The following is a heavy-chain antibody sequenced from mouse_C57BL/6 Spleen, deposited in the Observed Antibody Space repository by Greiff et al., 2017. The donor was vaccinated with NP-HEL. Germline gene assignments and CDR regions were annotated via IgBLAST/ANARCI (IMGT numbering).Heavy chain of an antibody. CDR1: GYTFTSYW. J-gene: IGHJ4*01. V-gene: IGHV1-69*01. CDR3: ARWAYGNYYAMDY. Sequence: VQLKQPGAELVMPGASVKLSCKASGYTFTSYWMHWVKQRPGQGLEWIGEIDPSDSYTNYNQKFKGKSTLTVDKSSSTAYMQLSSLTSEDSAVYYCARWAYGNYYAMDYWGQGTSVTVSS. CDR2: IDPSDSYT. D-gene: IGHD2-1*01.